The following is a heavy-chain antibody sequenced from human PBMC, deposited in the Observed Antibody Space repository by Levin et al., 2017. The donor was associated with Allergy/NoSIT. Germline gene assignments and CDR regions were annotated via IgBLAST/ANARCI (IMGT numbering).Heavy chain of an antibody. V-gene: IGHV4-61*01. CDR3: ARVGWELLLDY. J-gene: IGHJ4*02. CDR2: IYYSGST. D-gene: IGHD1-26*01. CDR1: GGSVSSGSYY. Sequence: SETLSLTCTVSGGSVSSGSYYWSWIRQPPGKGLEWIGYIYYSGSTNYNPSLKSRVTISVDTSKNQFSLKLSSVTAADTAVYYCARVGWELLLDYWGQGTLVTVSS.